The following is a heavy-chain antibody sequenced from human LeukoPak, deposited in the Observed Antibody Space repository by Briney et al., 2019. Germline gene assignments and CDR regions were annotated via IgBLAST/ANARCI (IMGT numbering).Heavy chain of an antibody. CDR3: ARSSTIFELAWFLPGP. J-gene: IGHJ5*02. CDR1: GYTFTGYY. CDR2: INPNSGGT. Sequence: EASVKVSCKASGYTFTGYYMHWVRQAPGQGLEWMGWINPNSGGTNYAQKFQGRVTMTRDTSTSTVYMELSSLRSEDTAVYYCARSSTIFELAWFLPGPWGQGTLVTVSS. V-gene: IGHV1-2*02. D-gene: IGHD3-3*01.